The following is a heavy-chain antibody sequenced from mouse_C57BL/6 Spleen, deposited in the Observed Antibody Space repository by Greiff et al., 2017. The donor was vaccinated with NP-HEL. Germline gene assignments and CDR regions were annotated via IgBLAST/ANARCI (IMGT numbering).Heavy chain of an antibody. CDR3: ARQGGYYDYAHYFDY. D-gene: IGHD2-4*01. J-gene: IGHJ2*01. Sequence: EVQLVESGGDLVKPGGSLKLSCAASGFTFSSYGMSWVRQTPDKRLEWVATISSGGSYTYYPDSVKGRFTISRDNAKNTLYLQMSSLKSEDTAMYYCARQGGYYDYAHYFDYWGQGTTLTVSS. CDR1: GFTFSSYG. V-gene: IGHV5-6*01. CDR2: ISSGGSYT.